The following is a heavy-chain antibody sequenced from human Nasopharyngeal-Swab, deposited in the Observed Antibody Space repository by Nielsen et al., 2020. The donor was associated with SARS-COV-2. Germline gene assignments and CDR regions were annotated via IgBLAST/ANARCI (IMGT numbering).Heavy chain of an antibody. CDR2: IILIFGTA. Sequence: SVKVSCKASGGTFSSYAISWVRQAPGQGLEWMGGIILIFGTANYAQKFQGRVTITADESTSTAYMELSSLRSEDTAVYYCARGLGWRGAFDIWGQGTMVTVSS. CDR3: ARGLGWRGAFDI. D-gene: IGHD2-15*01. J-gene: IGHJ3*02. V-gene: IGHV1-69*13. CDR1: GGTFSSYA.